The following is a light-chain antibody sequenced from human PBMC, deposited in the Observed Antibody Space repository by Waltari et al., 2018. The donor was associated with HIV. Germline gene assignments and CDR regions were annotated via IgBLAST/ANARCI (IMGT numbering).Light chain of an antibody. J-gene: IGLJ3*02. V-gene: IGLV2-8*01. CDR2: EVT. CDR1: SSDVGGYNY. Sequence: QSALTQPPSASGSPGQSVTISCTGTSSDVGGYNYVSWYQQHPGKAPKLIIFEVTKRPSGVPNRVSGSKSGNTASLTVSGLQADDEADYYCCSYTGYNDFLFGAGTKLTVL. CDR3: CSYTGYNDFL.